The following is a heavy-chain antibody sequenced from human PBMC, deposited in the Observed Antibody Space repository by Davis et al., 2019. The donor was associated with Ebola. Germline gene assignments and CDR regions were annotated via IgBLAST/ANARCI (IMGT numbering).Heavy chain of an antibody. V-gene: IGHV3-30*03. CDR2: ISYDGSNK. Sequence: GESLKISCAASGFTFSSYGMHWVRQAPGKGLEWVAVISYDGSNKYYADSVKGRFTISRDNAKNSLYLQMNSLRAEDTAVYYCARAEEWDIVVVPAATPDYWGQGTLVTVSS. D-gene: IGHD2-2*01. CDR1: GFTFSSYG. CDR3: ARAEEWDIVVVPAATPDY. J-gene: IGHJ4*02.